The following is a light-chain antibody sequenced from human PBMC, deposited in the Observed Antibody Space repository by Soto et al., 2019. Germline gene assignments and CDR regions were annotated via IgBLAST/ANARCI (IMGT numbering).Light chain of an antibody. Sequence: IVLTQSPGTLSFSPGERTTLSCRASQSISRYLAWYQQKPGQGPRLIIYGASSRATGTPDRFSGSGSGTDFTLTINRLEPEDFALYYCQQYGSSPPTLGQGTKVDIK. CDR2: GAS. J-gene: IGKJ1*01. V-gene: IGKV3-20*01. CDR3: QQYGSSPPT. CDR1: QSISRY.